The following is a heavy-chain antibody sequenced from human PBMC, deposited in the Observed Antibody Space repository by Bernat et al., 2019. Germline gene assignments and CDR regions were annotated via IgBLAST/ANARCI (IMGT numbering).Heavy chain of an antibody. J-gene: IGHJ6*02. Sequence: VQLLESGGGLVQPGGSLRLSCAASGLTFSSFAMSWVRQAPGKGLEWVAVIWYDGSNKYYADSVKGRFTISRDNSKNTLYLQMNSLRAEDTAVYYCARDKGSYYYGMDVWGQGTTVTVSS. CDR2: IWYDGSNK. V-gene: IGHV3-33*08. CDR1: GLTFSSFA. CDR3: ARDKGSYYYGMDV.